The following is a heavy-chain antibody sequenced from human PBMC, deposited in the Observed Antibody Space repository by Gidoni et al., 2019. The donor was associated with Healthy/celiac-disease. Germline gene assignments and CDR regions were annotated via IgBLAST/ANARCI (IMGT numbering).Heavy chain of an antibody. CDR3: ARGRTWVYYYVDY. CDR1: GGSISSSSYY. CDR2: IYYSGST. Sequence: QLPLQESGPGLVKPSETLSLTCTVPGGSISSSSYYWGWIRQPPGKGLEWIVSIYYSGSTYYNPSLKSRVTISVDTSKNQFSLKLSSVTAADTAVYYCARGRTWVYYYVDYWGQGTLVTVSS. J-gene: IGHJ4*02. V-gene: IGHV4-39*07. D-gene: IGHD3-10*01.